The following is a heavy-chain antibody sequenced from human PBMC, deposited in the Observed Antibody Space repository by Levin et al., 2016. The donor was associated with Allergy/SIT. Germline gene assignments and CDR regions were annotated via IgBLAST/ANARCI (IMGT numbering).Heavy chain of an antibody. CDR2: ISGSGGST. J-gene: IGHJ4*02. CDR3: VPGEGYCSGGSCYVH. V-gene: IGHV3-23*01. D-gene: IGHD2-15*01. Sequence: GESLKISCAASGFTFSSYAMSWVRQAPGKGLEWVSAISGSGGSTYYADSVKGRFTISRDNSKNTLYLQMNSLRAEDTAVYYCVPGEGYCSGGSCYVHWGQGTLVTVSS. CDR1: GFTFSSYA.